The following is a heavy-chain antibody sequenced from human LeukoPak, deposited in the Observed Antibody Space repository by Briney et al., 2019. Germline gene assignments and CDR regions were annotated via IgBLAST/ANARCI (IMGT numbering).Heavy chain of an antibody. Sequence: GGSLRLSCAASGFTFDDYAMHWVRQAPGKGLEWVSGISWNSGSIGYADSVKGRFTISRDNAKKFLYLQMNSLRAEDTALYYCARDSHYYDSSGQFNDYWGQGTLVTVSS. V-gene: IGHV3-9*01. J-gene: IGHJ4*02. CDR1: GFTFDDYA. CDR2: ISWNSGSI. CDR3: ARDSHYYDSSGQFNDY. D-gene: IGHD3-22*01.